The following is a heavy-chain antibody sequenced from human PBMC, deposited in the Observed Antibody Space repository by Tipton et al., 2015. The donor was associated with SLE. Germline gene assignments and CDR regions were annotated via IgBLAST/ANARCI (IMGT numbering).Heavy chain of an antibody. D-gene: IGHD3-9*01. Sequence: TLSLTCTVSGGSISSYYWSWIRQPPGKGLEWIGYIYYSGSTNYNPSLKSRVTISVDTSKNQFSLKLSSVTAADTAVYYCARDYYDILTGYRGTNAFDIWGQGTMVTVPS. CDR1: GGSISSYY. J-gene: IGHJ3*02. V-gene: IGHV4-59*01. CDR3: ARDYYDILTGYRGTNAFDI. CDR2: IYYSGST.